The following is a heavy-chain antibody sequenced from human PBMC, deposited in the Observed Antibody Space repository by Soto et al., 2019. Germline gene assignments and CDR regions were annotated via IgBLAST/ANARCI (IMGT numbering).Heavy chain of an antibody. J-gene: IGHJ4*02. V-gene: IGHV1-3*05. Sequence: QVQLAQSGAEERKPGASVKVSCEATGYTFTAYAMHWVRQAPGQRLEWMGWINPANGNTIYSQKFQGRLTITSDTSANTVYMELNSLTSEDTAMYYCTRSAISPYGGLIGPFDYWGQGNLVTVSS. CDR1: GYTFTAYA. CDR3: TRSAISPYGGLIGPFDY. CDR2: INPANGNT. D-gene: IGHD3-16*02.